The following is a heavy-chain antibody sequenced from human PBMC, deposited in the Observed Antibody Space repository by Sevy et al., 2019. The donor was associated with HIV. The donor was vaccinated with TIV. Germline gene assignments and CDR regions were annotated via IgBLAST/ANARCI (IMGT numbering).Heavy chain of an antibody. D-gene: IGHD1-7*01. CDR3: ARDSGASKRGGTIFDP. CDR2: IYTSGST. J-gene: IGHJ5*02. V-gene: IGHV4-61*02. Sequence: SETLSLTCTVSGGSISSGSYYWSWIRQPAGKGLEWIGRIYTSGSTNYNPSLKSRVTMSVDTSKNQFSLKLSSVTAADTAVYYCARDSGASKRGGTIFDPWGQGTLVTVSS. CDR1: GGSISSGSYY.